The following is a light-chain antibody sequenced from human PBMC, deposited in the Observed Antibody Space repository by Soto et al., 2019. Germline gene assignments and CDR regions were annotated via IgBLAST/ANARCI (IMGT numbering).Light chain of an antibody. CDR3: SSYAGSNKNV. Sequence: QSVLTQPPTASGSPGHSVTISCTGTSSDVGGYNYVSWYQQHPGKAPKLMIYEVSKQPSGVPDRFSGSKSGNTASLTVSGLQAEDEADYYCSSYAGSNKNVFGTGTKVTVL. CDR1: SSDVGGYNY. J-gene: IGLJ1*01. V-gene: IGLV2-8*01. CDR2: EVS.